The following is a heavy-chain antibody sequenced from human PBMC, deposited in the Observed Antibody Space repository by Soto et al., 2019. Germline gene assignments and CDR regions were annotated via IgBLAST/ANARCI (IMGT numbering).Heavy chain of an antibody. CDR3: ARGVSAGVDY. Sequence: QVQLVQSGAEVREPGASVKVSCKASGYSFTSLDINWVRQTAGQGLEWMGWMQPSTGRTGYAQKFQGRVTMTRDTSINTAYMEPTTVTSDDTAFCYCARGVSAGVDYWGQGTLVTVSS. J-gene: IGHJ4*02. V-gene: IGHV1-8*01. D-gene: IGHD1-26*01. CDR2: MQPSTGRT. CDR1: GYSFTSLD.